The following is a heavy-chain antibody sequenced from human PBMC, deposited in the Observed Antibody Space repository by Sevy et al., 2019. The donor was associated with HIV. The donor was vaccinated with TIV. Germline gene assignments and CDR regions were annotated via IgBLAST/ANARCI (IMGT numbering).Heavy chain of an antibody. Sequence: GGSLRLSCAASGFTFSTYWMSWVRQAPGKGLEWVANIKKDGSEKYYVDSVKGQFTISRDNAKSSLYLQMKSLRAEDTAVYYCARDCSSTSCLWGLDVWGQGTTVTVSS. J-gene: IGHJ6*02. CDR2: IKKDGSEK. D-gene: IGHD2-2*01. CDR1: GFTFSTYW. CDR3: ARDCSSTSCLWGLDV. V-gene: IGHV3-7*03.